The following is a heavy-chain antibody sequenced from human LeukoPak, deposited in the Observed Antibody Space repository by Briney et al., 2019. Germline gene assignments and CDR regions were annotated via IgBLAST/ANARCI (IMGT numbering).Heavy chain of an antibody. CDR3: ARGLGRSLWFGEPDPPYFDY. CDR2: IYYSGST. D-gene: IGHD3-10*01. CDR1: GVSISSYY. V-gene: IGHV4-59*08. J-gene: IGHJ4*02. Sequence: PSETLSLTCTVSGVSISSYYWSWIRQPPGKGLEWIGYIYYSGSTNYNPSLKSRVTISVDTSKNQFSLKLSSVTAADTAVYYCARGLGRSLWFGEPDPPYFDYWGQGTLVTVSS.